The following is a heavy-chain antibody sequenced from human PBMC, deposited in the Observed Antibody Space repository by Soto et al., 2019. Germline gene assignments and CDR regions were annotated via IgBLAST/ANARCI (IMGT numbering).Heavy chain of an antibody. V-gene: IGHV3-23*01. CDR2: ISGGGGRT. D-gene: IGHD6-6*01. J-gene: IGHJ6*02. Sequence: GGSLRLSCAASGFTLSNNAMSWVRQAPGKGLEWVSSISGGGGRTYYAYSVKGRFTISRDNSKNRLYLQMNSLRGEDTAAYYCAQGQFTTSSRLYYYGMDVWGQGTTVTVSS. CDR1: GFTLSNNA. CDR3: AQGQFTTSSRLYYYGMDV.